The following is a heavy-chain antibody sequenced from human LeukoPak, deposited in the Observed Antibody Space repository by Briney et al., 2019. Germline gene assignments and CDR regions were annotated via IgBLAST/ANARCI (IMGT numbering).Heavy chain of an antibody. CDR1: GFSLRSSE. CDR2: IYSGGDT. Sequence: GGSLRLSCAASGFSLRSSEMNWVRQAPGKGLEWVSVIYSGGDTYYADSVKGRFTISRDNSKNTLYLQMNSLRAEDTAVYYCARPGYSTGAFDYWGQGTLVTVSS. CDR3: ARPGYSTGAFDY. V-gene: IGHV3-53*01. D-gene: IGHD6-25*01. J-gene: IGHJ4*02.